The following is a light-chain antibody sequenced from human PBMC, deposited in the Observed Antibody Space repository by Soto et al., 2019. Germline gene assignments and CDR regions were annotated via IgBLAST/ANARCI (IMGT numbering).Light chain of an antibody. CDR3: MQPIHWPFT. Sequence: DVVLTQSPVSLPVTLGQPASISCRSSQSLLYSDGKTYLNWFHQRPGQSPRRLIYQVSIRDSGVPVRFSGSGSGTDFTLHISRVEAEDMGVYYCMQPIHWPFTFGPGTKVDT. CDR2: QVS. CDR1: QSLLYSDGKTY. V-gene: IGKV2-30*01. J-gene: IGKJ3*01.